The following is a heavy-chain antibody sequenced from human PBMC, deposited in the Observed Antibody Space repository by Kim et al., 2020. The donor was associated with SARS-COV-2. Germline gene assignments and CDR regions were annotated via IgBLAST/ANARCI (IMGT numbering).Heavy chain of an antibody. V-gene: IGHV1-18*01. CDR3: ARAPPSYGSAHEMDV. CDR1: GYTFTSYA. Sequence: ASVKVSCKASGYTFTSYAISWVRQAPGQGLEWMGWISAYTGNTNYAQKLQGRVTMTTDTSTSTACMELRSLRSDDTAVYYCARAPPSYGSAHEMDVWGLGTTVTVSS. CDR2: ISAYTGNT. D-gene: IGHD3-10*01. J-gene: IGHJ6*02.